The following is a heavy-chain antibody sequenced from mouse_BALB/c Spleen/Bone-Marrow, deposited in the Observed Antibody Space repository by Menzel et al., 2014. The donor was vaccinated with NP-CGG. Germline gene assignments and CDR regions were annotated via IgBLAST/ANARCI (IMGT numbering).Heavy chain of an antibody. V-gene: IGHV5-17*02. Sequence: DVMLVESGGGLVQPGGSRKLSCAASGFTFSSFGMHWVRQAPEKGLEWVAYISSGSSTIFYADTVKGRFTVSRDNPKNTLFLQMTCLRSEDTAMYYCTRGGNWDDFDYWGQGTTLTVSS. D-gene: IGHD4-1*01. CDR2: ISSGSSTI. CDR1: GFTFSSFG. CDR3: TRGGNWDDFDY. J-gene: IGHJ2*01.